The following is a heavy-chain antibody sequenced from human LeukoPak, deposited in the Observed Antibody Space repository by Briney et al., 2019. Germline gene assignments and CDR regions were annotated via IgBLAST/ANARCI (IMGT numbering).Heavy chain of an antibody. CDR3: ARGARVYLREVYYYGMDV. CDR1: GFTFSSYA. D-gene: IGHD3-10*01. V-gene: IGHV3-23*01. Sequence: PGGSLRLSCAASGFTFSSYAMSWVRQAPGKGLEWVSAISGSGGSTHYADSVKGRFTISRDNSKNTLYLQMNSLRAEDTAVYYCARGARVYLREVYYYGMDVWGQGTTVTVSS. J-gene: IGHJ6*02. CDR2: ISGSGGST.